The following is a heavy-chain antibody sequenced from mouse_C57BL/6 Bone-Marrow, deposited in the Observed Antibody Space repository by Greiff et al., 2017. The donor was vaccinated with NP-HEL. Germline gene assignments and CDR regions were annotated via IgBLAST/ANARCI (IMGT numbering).Heavy chain of an antibody. J-gene: IGHJ2*01. CDR1: GFTFSSYG. Sequence: VQLKESGGDLVKPGGSLKLSCAASGFTFSSYGMSWVRQTPDKRLEWVATISSGGSYTHYPDSVKGRFTISRDNAKNTLYLQMSSLKSEDTAMYYCARHYYSNYFDYWGQGTTLTVSS. CDR3: ARHYYSNYFDY. V-gene: IGHV5-6*01. CDR2: ISSGGSYT. D-gene: IGHD2-5*01.